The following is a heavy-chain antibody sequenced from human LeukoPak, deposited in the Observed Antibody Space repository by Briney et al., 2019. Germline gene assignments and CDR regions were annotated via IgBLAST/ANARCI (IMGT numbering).Heavy chain of an antibody. J-gene: IGHJ4*02. Sequence: GGSLRLSCAASGFTFSSSAMSWVRQVPGKGLEWVSGISASGGSTSYADSVRGRFTISRDNSKNTLYVQMNSLRDEDTAVYYCAKAPPYKKYFDYWGQGTLVTVSS. CDR1: GFTFSSSA. CDR2: ISASGGST. D-gene: IGHD1-1*01. V-gene: IGHV3-23*01. CDR3: AKAPPYKKYFDY.